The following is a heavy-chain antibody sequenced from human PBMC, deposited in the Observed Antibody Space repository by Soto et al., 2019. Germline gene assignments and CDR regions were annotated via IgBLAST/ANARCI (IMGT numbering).Heavy chain of an antibody. D-gene: IGHD3-3*01. J-gene: IGHJ4*02. Sequence: GMKRQTPGKGLEWLGSISYSGSTYYTPSLKSRVTISVDTSNNQFSLKLSSVTAADTAVYYCARGGLYGGNSVLRPIDYWGQGTLVTVSS. CDR3: ARGGLYGGNSVLRPIDY. V-gene: IGHV4-39*01. CDR2: ISYSGST.